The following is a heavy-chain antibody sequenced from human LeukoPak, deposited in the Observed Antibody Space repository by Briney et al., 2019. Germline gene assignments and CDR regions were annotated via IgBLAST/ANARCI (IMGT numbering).Heavy chain of an antibody. CDR3: ARATPPPYDILTGYPDY. D-gene: IGHD3-9*01. Sequence: ASVKVSCKASGYTFTSYGISWVRQAPGQGLEWMGWISAYNGNTNYAQKLQGRVTMTTDTSTSTAYMVLRSLRSDDTAVYYCARATPPPYDILTGYPDYWGQGTLVTVSS. J-gene: IGHJ4*02. CDR2: ISAYNGNT. V-gene: IGHV1-18*01. CDR1: GYTFTSYG.